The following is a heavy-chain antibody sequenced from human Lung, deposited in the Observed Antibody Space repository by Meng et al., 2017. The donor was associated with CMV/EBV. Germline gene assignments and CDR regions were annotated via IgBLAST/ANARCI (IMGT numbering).Heavy chain of an antibody. CDR3: ARTNYGDYNWFDP. CDR2: IYYSGST. V-gene: IGHV4-31*03. J-gene: IGHJ5*02. CDR1: GGSISSGGFY. Sequence: VPFQESGPGLVKPSQPLSLPCTVSGGSISSGGFYWSWIRQHPGKGLEWIGYIYYSGSTYYNPSLRSRVAISIDTSKNQFSLKLTSVTAADTAVYFCARTNYGDYNWFDPWGQGTLVTVSS. D-gene: IGHD4-17*01.